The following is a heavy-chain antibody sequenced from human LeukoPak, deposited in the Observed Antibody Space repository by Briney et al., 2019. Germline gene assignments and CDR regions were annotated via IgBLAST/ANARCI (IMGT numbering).Heavy chain of an antibody. CDR1: GYTFTSYD. Sequence: ASVKVSCKASGYTFTSYDISWVRQAPGQGLEWMGWISVYSGNTNYAQKLQGRAIMTTDTSTSTAYMELRSLRSDDTAVYYCARGHFETSYHYDSRGLWGQGTLVTVSS. CDR2: ISVYSGNT. V-gene: IGHV1-18*01. D-gene: IGHD3-22*01. J-gene: IGHJ4*02. CDR3: ARGHFETSYHYDSRGL.